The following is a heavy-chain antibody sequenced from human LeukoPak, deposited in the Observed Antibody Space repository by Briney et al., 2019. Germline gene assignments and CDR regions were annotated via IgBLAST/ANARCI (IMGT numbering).Heavy chain of an antibody. J-gene: IGHJ6*03. CDR1: GFTFSSYW. D-gene: IGHD4-17*01. CDR2: INSDGSST. V-gene: IGHV3-74*01. CDR3: ARDQPLPGGGYGARSYYYYYMDV. Sequence: PGGSLRLSCAASGFTFSSYWMHWVRQAPGKGLVWVSRINSDGSSTSYADSVKGRFTISRDNAKNTLYLQMNSLRAEDTAVYYCARDQPLPGGGYGARSYYYYYMDVWGKGTTVTVSS.